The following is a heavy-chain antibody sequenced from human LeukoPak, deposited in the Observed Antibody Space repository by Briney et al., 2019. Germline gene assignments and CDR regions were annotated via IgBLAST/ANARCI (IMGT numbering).Heavy chain of an antibody. J-gene: IGHJ4*02. CDR1: GGSTSGYY. Sequence: PSETLSLTCTVSGGSTSGYYWAWIRQPPGKGLEWIGSIYYSGSTNYNSSVRSRVTISVDTSKNQFSLKLSSVTTADTAVYYCARAGSYFSTYFDYWGQGTLVTVSS. D-gene: IGHD3-10*01. CDR2: IYYSGST. CDR3: ARAGSYFSTYFDY. V-gene: IGHV4-59*01.